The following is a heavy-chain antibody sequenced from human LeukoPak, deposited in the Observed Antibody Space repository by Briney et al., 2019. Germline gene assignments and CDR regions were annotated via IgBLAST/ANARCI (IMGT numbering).Heavy chain of an antibody. CDR2: ISSRSTYI. J-gene: IGHJ3*02. CDR1: DDSITMYY. V-gene: IGHV3-21*01. D-gene: IGHD5-18*01. CDR3: ARDRTPMVTNDAFDI. Sequence: ETLSLTCTVSDDSITMYYWTWIRQPPGKGLEWVSSISSRSTYIFYADSVKGRFTISRDNAKNSLFLQMNSLRAEDTAIYYCARDRTPMVTNDAFDIWGQGTMVTVSS.